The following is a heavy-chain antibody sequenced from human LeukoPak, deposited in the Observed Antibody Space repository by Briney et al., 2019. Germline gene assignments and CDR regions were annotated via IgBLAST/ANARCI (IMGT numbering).Heavy chain of an antibody. J-gene: IGHJ4*02. V-gene: IGHV4-59*01. CDR2: IYYSGST. CDR3: ARNRLRLDY. D-gene: IGHD4-17*01. CDR1: GGSISSYY. Sequence: SETLSLTCTVSGGSISSYYWNWIRQPPGKGLEWIGYIYYSGSTNYNPSLKSRVTISVDTSKNQFSLQLSSVTAADTAVYYCARNRLRLDYWGQGTLVTVSS.